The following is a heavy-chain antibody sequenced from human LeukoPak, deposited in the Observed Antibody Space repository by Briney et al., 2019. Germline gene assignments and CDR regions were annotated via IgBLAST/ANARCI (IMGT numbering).Heavy chain of an antibody. D-gene: IGHD3-22*01. Sequence: PSETLSLACTLSGDYISSSSYYWGWIRQPPGKGLEWIGDIYYSGSTYYNASLKGRVSISIDTSNNHFSLHLTSLITADTALYYCARRRYYDSPGYLDRGPGTLVTVSS. J-gene: IGHJ1*01. CDR1: GDYISSSSYY. V-gene: IGHV4-39*02. CDR3: ARRRYYDSPGYLD. CDR2: IYYSGST.